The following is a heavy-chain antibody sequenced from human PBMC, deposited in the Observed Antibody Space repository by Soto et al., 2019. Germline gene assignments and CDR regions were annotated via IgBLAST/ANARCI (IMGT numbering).Heavy chain of an antibody. CDR3: ARGSLGRWELPHY. CDR1: GFTFRSYA. D-gene: IGHD1-26*01. J-gene: IGHJ4*02. V-gene: IGHV3-30-3*02. Sequence: QVQLVEFGGGVVEPGRSLSLSCAASGFTFRSYAMPWVRLAPGKGVEWVAVISYDGSNQYYADSVKGRFTITRANYKKTLSLQISSLRAEDTAVYYCARGSLGRWELPHYWRQGTLVTVSS. CDR2: ISYDGSNQ.